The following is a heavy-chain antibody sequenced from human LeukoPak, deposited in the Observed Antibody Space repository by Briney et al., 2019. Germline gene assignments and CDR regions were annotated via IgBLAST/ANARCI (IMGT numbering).Heavy chain of an antibody. D-gene: IGHD6-13*01. CDR2: ISSNGGST. J-gene: IGHJ4*02. CDR3: ARLAAAGHSDY. CDR1: GFTFSSYA. V-gene: IGHV3-64D*09. Sequence: GGSLRLSCSASGFTFSSYAMHWVRQAPGKGLEYVSAISSNGGSTYYADSVKGRFTISRDNSKNTLYLQMSSLRPEDTAMYYCARLAAAGHSDYWGQGSLVAVSS.